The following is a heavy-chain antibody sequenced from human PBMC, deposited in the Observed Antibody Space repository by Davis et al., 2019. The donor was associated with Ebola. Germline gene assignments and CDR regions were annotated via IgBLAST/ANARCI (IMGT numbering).Heavy chain of an antibody. CDR3: ARPSRQHLRNDAFDI. CDR1: GGSITNNY. J-gene: IGHJ3*02. CDR2: IYYSGST. D-gene: IGHD2-2*01. Sequence: MPSETLSLTCTVSGGSITNNYWTWIRQPPGKGLEWIGYIYYSGSTNYNPSLKSRVTISVDMSKNQFSLRLSSVTAADTAIYYCARPSRQHLRNDAFDIWGQGTKVTVSS. V-gene: IGHV4-59*01.